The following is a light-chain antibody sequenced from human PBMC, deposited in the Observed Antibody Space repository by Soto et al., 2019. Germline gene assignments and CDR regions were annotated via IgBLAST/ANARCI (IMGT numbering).Light chain of an antibody. CDR2: NTF. CDR3: QQYNNWPYT. CDR1: QSVSSN. V-gene: IGKV3D-15*01. J-gene: IGKJ2*01. Sequence: EIVMTQSPATLSVFPGERATLSCRASQSVSSNLVWYQQKTGQAPKLLIYNTFTRATGIPVRFSGSGSGTEFTLTISSLQSEDLAVYYWQQYNNWPYTFGQGTKLEI.